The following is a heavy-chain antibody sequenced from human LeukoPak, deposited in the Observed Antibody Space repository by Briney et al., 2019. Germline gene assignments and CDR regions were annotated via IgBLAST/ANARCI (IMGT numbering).Heavy chain of an antibody. CDR2: IHYKGAT. Sequence: SETLSLTCAVSGGSFSGYYWSWIRQSPGKGLEWIAEIHYKGATSPTPSLETRVTISRDTSKNQISLKVTSVTAADTAVYYCARGILGSFYFDVWGRGTLETVSS. V-gene: IGHV4-34*01. J-gene: IGHJ2*01. CDR3: ARGILGSFYFDV. CDR1: GGSFSGYY. D-gene: IGHD3-3*01.